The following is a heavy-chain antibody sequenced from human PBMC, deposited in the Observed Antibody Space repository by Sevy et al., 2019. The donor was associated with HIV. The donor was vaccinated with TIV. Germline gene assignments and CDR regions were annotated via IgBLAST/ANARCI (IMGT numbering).Heavy chain of an antibody. J-gene: IGHJ3*01. CDR1: GFTFFSHV. Sequence: GGSLRLSCAASGFTFFSHVMSWVRQAPGKGLEWVSGLSGSGGTTYYADSVKGRFSISRDNSKNKLYLQMGSLGIEDTAVYYCATGTTDSSISCVFDVWGQGTMVTVSS. CDR3: ATGTTDSSISCVFDV. CDR2: LSGSGGTT. V-gene: IGHV3-23*01. D-gene: IGHD6-13*01.